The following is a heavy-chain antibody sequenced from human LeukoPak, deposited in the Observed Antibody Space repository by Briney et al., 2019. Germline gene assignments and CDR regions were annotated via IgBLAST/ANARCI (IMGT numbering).Heavy chain of an antibody. V-gene: IGHV1-2*02. CDR2: INPNSGGT. D-gene: IGHD6-6*01. Sequence: ASVKVSCKASGYTFTGYYMHWVRQAPGQGLEWMGWINPNSGGTNYAQKFQGRVTMTRDTSISTAYMELSRLRSDDTAVYYCARVVGIAARDDYWGQGTLVTVSS. CDR3: ARVVGIAARDDY. J-gene: IGHJ4*02. CDR1: GYTFTGYY.